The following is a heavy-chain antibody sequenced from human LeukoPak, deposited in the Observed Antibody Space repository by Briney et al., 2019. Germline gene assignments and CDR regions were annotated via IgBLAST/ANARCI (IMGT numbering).Heavy chain of an antibody. J-gene: IGHJ5*02. D-gene: IGHD6-13*01. CDR1: GVSISSYY. Sequence: PSETLSLTCTVSGVSISSYYWSWVRQPAGKGLEWIGRVYTSGITNYNPSLKSRVTISLDTSKNQFSLKLSFVTAADTAVYYCARGVAAPGTGGLSWFDPWGQGTLVTVSS. V-gene: IGHV4-4*07. CDR3: ARGVAAPGTGGLSWFDP. CDR2: VYTSGIT.